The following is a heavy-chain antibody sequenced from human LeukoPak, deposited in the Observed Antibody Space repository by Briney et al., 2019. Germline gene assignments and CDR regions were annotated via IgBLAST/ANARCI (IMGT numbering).Heavy chain of an antibody. CDR3: NRYYGMDV. J-gene: IGHJ6*02. CDR2: INHSGST. V-gene: IGHV4-34*01. Sequence: SETLSLTFAVYGGSFSGYYWSWIRQPPGKGLEWIGEINHSGSTNYNPSLKSRVTISVDTSKNQFSPKLSSVTAAAKVVVAANRYYGMDVWGQGTTVTVSS. D-gene: IGHD2-15*01. CDR1: GGSFSGYY.